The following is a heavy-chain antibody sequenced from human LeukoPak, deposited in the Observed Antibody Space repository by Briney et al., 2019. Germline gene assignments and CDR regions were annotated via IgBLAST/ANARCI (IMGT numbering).Heavy chain of an antibody. V-gene: IGHV3-30*18. CDR1: GFTFSSYG. Sequence: GGSLRLSCAASGFTFSSYGMHWVRQAPGKGLEWVAVISYDGSNKYYADSVKGRFTISRDNSKNTLYLQMNSLRAEDTAVYYCAKVGSYYSSSWYGENYYYYYMDVWGKGTTVTVSS. J-gene: IGHJ6*03. CDR2: ISYDGSNK. CDR3: AKVGSYYSSSWYGENYYYYYMDV. D-gene: IGHD6-13*01.